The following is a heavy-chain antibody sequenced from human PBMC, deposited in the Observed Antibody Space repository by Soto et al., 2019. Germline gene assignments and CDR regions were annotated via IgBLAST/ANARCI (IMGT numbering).Heavy chain of an antibody. D-gene: IGHD1-26*01. Sequence: GGSLRLSCAASGFTVSTNYVSWVRQAPGKGLEWVSVIYSGGNTYYADSVKGRFTISRDSSKNTVDLQMNSLRAEDTAVYFCARASGSRAFDNWGQGTLVTVSS. CDR1: GFTVSTNY. J-gene: IGHJ4*02. V-gene: IGHV3-53*01. CDR3: ARASGSRAFDN. CDR2: IYSGGNT.